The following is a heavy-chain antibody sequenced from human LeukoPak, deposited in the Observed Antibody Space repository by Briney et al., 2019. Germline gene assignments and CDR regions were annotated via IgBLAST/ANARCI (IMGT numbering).Heavy chain of an antibody. CDR2: INPNSGGT. D-gene: IGHD3-3*01. Sequence: ASVKVSCKASGYTFTGYYMHWVRQAPGQGLEWMGWINPNSGGTNYAQRFQGRVTMTTDTSTSTAYMEPRSLRSDDTAVYYCARGQDRYYDFWSGYLADMDVWGKGTTVTVSS. V-gene: IGHV1-2*02. J-gene: IGHJ6*03. CDR1: GYTFTGYY. CDR3: ARGQDRYYDFWSGYLADMDV.